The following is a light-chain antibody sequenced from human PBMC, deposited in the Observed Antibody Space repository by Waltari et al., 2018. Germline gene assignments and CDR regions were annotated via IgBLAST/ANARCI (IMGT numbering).Light chain of an antibody. Sequence: DTKIPHSPSSRSFSLGDRFTITCKASQDIRNHLNWYQQKPGKSPNLLIYDVSNLETGVPSRFSGSGSGTDFTFTISSLQPADIATYYCQQFDNLPITFGQGTRLEIK. CDR1: QDIRNH. CDR3: QQFDNLPIT. J-gene: IGKJ5*01. V-gene: IGKV1-33*01. CDR2: DVS.